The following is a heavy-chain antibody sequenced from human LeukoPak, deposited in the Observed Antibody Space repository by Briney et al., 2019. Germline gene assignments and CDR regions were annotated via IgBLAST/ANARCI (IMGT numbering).Heavy chain of an antibody. V-gene: IGHV3-33*01. J-gene: IGHJ4*02. CDR1: GFTFSSYG. Sequence: PGGSPRLSCAASGFTFSSYGMHWVRQAPGKGLEWVAVIWYDGSNKYYADSVKGRFTISRDNSKNTLYLQMNSLRAEDTAVYYCAREVRGSGKDFDYWGQGTLVTVSS. D-gene: IGHD3-10*01. CDR3: AREVRGSGKDFDY. CDR2: IWYDGSNK.